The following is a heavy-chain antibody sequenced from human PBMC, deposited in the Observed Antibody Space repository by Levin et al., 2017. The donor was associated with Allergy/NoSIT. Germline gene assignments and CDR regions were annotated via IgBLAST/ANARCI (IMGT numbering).Heavy chain of an antibody. J-gene: IGHJ4*02. CDR2: ISYDGRDT. V-gene: IGHV3-30*03. CDR3: AVDPSGELTGTKGWAFDY. D-gene: IGHD1-20*01. Sequence: GGSLRLSCVASGFNFSIYGLHWVRQAPGKGLEWVAVISYDGRDTYYRESVKGRFTISRDNSKNTMYVQMNNLRAEDTAVYYCAVDPSGELTGTKGWAFDYWGEGTVVTGSS. CDR1: GFNFSIYG.